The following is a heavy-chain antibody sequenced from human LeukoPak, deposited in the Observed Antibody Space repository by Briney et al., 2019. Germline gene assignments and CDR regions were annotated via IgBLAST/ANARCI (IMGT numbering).Heavy chain of an antibody. CDR1: GFTFDDYA. CDR3: AKGGSQSSSDFDY. V-gene: IGHV3-9*01. D-gene: IGHD6-13*01. CDR2: ISWNSGSI. J-gene: IGHJ4*02. Sequence: PGGSLRLSCAASGFTFDDYAMHWVRQAPGKGLEWVSGISWNSGSIGYADSVKGRFTISRDNAKNSLYLQMNSLRAEDTALYYCAKGGSQSSSDFDYWGQGTLVTVSS.